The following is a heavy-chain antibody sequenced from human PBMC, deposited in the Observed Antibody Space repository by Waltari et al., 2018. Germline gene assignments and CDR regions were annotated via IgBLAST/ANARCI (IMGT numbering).Heavy chain of an antibody. CDR2: IYYSGST. CDR1: GGSISSSSYY. Sequence: QLQLQESGPGLVKPSETLSLTCTVSGGSISSSSYYWGWIRQPPGKGLEWIGSIYYSGSTYYTPALKSRVTISVDTSKNQFSLKLSSVTVADTAVYYCARHPAMTIMLWYFDLWGRGTLVTVSS. V-gene: IGHV4-39*01. D-gene: IGHD2-8*01. CDR3: ARHPAMTIMLWYFDL. J-gene: IGHJ2*01.